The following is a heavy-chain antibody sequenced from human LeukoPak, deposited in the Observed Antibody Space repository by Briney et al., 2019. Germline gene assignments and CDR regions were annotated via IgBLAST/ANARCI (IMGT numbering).Heavy chain of an antibody. CDR3: ATPSYDSSGFFDY. V-gene: IGHV4-34*01. CDR2: INHSGST. CDR1: DGSFSGYY. J-gene: IGHJ4*02. D-gene: IGHD3-22*01. Sequence: PSETLSLTCAVYDGSFSGYYWSWIRQPPGKGLEWIGEINHSGSTNYNPSLKSRVTISVDTSKNQFSLKLSSVTAADTAVYYCATPSYDSSGFFDYWGQGTLVTVSS.